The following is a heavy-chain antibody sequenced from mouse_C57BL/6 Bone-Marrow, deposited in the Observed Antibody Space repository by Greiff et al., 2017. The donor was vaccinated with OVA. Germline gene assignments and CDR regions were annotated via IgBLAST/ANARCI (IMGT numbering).Heavy chain of an antibody. V-gene: IGHV3-6*01. Sequence: EVKLQESGPGLVKPSQSLSLTCSVTGYSITSCYYWNWIRQFPGNKLEWMGYVSYDGSNNYNPSLKNRISITRDTSTNQFFLKLNSVTTEDTATYYCARDLCYGSTLGYWGQSTTLTVST. CDR2: VSYDGSN. CDR3: ARDLCYGSTLGY. D-gene: IGHD1-1*01. CDR1: GYSITSCYY. J-gene: IGHJ2*01.